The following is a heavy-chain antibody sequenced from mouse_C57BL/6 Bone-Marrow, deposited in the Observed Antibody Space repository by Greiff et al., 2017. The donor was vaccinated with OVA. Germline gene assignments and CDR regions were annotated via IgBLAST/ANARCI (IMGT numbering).Heavy chain of an antibody. CDR2: LYPRSGNT. D-gene: IGHD1-1*01. CDR3: ARSIHYYGSSYRYFDV. CDR1: GYTFTSYG. Sequence: VKLMESGAELARPGASVKLSCKASGYTFTSYGISWVKQRTGQGLEWIGELYPRSGNTYYNEKFKGKATLTADKSSSTAYMELRSLTSEDSAVYFCARSIHYYGSSYRYFDVWGTGTTVTVSS. J-gene: IGHJ1*03. V-gene: IGHV1-81*01.